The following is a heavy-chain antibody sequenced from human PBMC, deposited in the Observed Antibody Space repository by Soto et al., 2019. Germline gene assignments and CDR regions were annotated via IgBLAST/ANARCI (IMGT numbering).Heavy chain of an antibody. CDR1: GGSFSSSNW. CDR3: ARVRSSGYWVDY. CDR2: IFHSGST. J-gene: IGHJ4*02. D-gene: IGHD3-22*01. Sequence: QVQLQESGPGLVKPSGTLSLTCAVSGGSFSSSNWGRWVRQPPGKGLEWIGEIFHSGSTNYNPSLKSRGTILVDKSKNQVSLKLSSVTAADTAVYYCARVRSSGYWVDYWGQGTLVTVSS. V-gene: IGHV4-4*02.